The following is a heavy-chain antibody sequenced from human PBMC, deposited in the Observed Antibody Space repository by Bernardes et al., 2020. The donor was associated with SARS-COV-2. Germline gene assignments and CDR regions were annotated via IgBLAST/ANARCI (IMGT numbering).Heavy chain of an antibody. V-gene: IGHV3-21*01. CDR2: ISSSSGYI. CDR1: GFTFSTYS. J-gene: IGHJ1*01. CDR3: ARERYYDSRSYYEAWEYFQH. D-gene: IGHD3-22*01. Sequence: GGSLRLSCAASGFTFSTYSMNWVRQVPGKGLEWVSSISSSSGYIDYADSVKGRFTISRDNAKNSLYLQMNSLRAEDTAVYYCARERYYDSRSYYEAWEYFQHWGQGTLVTVSS.